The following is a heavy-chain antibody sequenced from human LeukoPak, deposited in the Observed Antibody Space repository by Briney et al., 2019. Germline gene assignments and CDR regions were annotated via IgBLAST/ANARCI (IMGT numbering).Heavy chain of an antibody. J-gene: IGHJ4*02. CDR1: GYSFTSYW. CDR2: IYPGDSDT. V-gene: IGHV5-51*01. CDR3: ARHRGYSSGWYRGAFDY. D-gene: IGHD6-19*01. Sequence: GESLKISCKGSGYSFTSYWIGWVRQMPGKGLEWMGIIYPGDSDTRYSPSFQGQVTISADKSISTAYLQWSSLKAPDTAMYYCARHRGYSSGWYRGAFDYWGQGTLVTVSS.